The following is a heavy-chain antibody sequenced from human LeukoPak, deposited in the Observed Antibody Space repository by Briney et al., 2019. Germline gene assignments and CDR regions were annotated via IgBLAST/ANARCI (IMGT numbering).Heavy chain of an antibody. Sequence: GSLRLSCAASGFTFSSYEMNWVRQAPGKGLEWVSYISGSGSTIYYADSVKGRFTISRDNSKNTLYLQMNSLRAEDTAVYYCARRRGVTFGDFDYWGQGTLVTVSS. J-gene: IGHJ4*02. CDR2: ISGSGSTI. D-gene: IGHD3-10*01. CDR1: GFTFSSYE. V-gene: IGHV3-48*03. CDR3: ARRRGVTFGDFDY.